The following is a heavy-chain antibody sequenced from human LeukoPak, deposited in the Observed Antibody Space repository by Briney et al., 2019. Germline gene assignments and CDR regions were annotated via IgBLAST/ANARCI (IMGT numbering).Heavy chain of an antibody. J-gene: IGHJ4*02. CDR2: IKQDGSEK. V-gene: IGHV3-7*01. D-gene: IGHD2-2*01. Sequence: GGSLRLSCAASGFTFSSYWMNWVRQAPGKGLEWVANIKQDGSEKYYVDSVKGRFTISRDNAKNSLYLQMNSLRVEDTAVYYCARSRDVVVPAATFDYWGQGTLVTVSS. CDR1: GFTFSSYW. CDR3: ARSRDVVVPAATFDY.